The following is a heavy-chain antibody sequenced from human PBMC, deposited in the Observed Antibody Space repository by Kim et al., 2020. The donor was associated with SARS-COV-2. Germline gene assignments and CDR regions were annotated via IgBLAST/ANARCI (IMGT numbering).Heavy chain of an antibody. CDR1: GGTFTSHD. V-gene: IGHV1-69*13. CDR2: IIPIFGTA. Sequence: SVKVSCKASGGTFTSHDINWVRQAPGQGLEWMGGIIPIFGTANYAQKFQGRVTITADESTTTAYMELSSLRSEDTAVYYCATESGDRLTPAKPFDYWGQGTLVTVSS. CDR3: ATESGDRLTPAKPFDY. D-gene: IGHD1-26*01. J-gene: IGHJ4*02.